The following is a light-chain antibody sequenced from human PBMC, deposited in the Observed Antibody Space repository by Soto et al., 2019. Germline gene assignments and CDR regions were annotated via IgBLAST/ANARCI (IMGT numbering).Light chain of an antibody. CDR2: AAS. J-gene: IGKJ3*01. V-gene: IGKV3-11*01. Sequence: DILLTQSPATLSSSPGDRATLSCRASQSVSNYLAWYQQKPGQAPRLLIYAASSWATGVPSRFSGSGSGTDFTLTISSLQPEDFAVYYCQQRSSFPLTFGPGTKVDI. CDR1: QSVSNY. CDR3: QQRSSFPLT.